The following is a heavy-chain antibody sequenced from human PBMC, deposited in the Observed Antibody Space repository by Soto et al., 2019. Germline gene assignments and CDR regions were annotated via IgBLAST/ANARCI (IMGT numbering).Heavy chain of an antibody. D-gene: IGHD3-9*01. CDR3: ARGSVLRYFDWLHYGMDV. V-gene: IGHV3-33*01. J-gene: IGHJ6*02. Sequence: QVQLVESGGGVVQPGRSLRLSCAASGFTFSSYGMHWVRQAPGKGLEWVAVIWYDGSNKYYADSVKGRFTISRDNSKNTXXLQMNSLRAEDTAVYYCARGSVLRYFDWLHYGMDVWGQGTTVTVSS. CDR1: GFTFSSYG. CDR2: IWYDGSNK.